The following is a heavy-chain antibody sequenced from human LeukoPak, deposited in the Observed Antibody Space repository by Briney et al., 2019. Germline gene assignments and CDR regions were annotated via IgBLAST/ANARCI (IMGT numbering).Heavy chain of an antibody. CDR1: GGSFSGYY. J-gene: IGHJ6*03. CDR3: ARVLVYYGSGSYSPYYYYMDV. V-gene: IGHV4-34*01. Sequence: SETLSLTCAVYGGSFSGYYWSWIRQPPGKGLEWIGEINHSGSTNYNPSLKSRVTIPVDTSKNQFSLKLSSVTAADTAVYYCARVLVYYGSGSYSPYYYYMDVWGKGTTVTVSS. CDR2: INHSGST. D-gene: IGHD3-10*01.